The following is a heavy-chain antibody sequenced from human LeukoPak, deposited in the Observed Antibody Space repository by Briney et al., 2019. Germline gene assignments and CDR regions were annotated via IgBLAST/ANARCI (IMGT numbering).Heavy chain of an antibody. J-gene: IGHJ4*02. D-gene: IGHD3-10*01. CDR3: ARDAGSGNYYSLDF. CDR2: IWSDGSEK. Sequence: GGSLRLSCAASGFTFTSYGMHWVRQAPGKGLEWVSSIWSDGSEKFYTESVKGRFTVSRDNYKNTLYVQMNSLGADDMAVYYCARDAGSGNYYSLDFWGQGTLVTVSS. V-gene: IGHV3-33*01. CDR1: GFTFTSYG.